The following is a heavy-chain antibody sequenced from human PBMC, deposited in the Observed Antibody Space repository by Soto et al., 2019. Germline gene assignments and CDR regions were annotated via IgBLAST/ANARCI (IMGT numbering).Heavy chain of an antibody. CDR3: VAGPYRAKSAY. CDR1: GGSINDYY. CDR2: GLRPDYT. Sequence: SETLSLTCTVSGGSINDYYWSWTRQPPGKGLEWIAYGLRPDYTGYNPSLRNRVTISSDTSKNQFSLRLISVTAADTAVYYCVAGPYRAKSAYWGQGTLVTVSS. V-gene: IGHV4-59*01. J-gene: IGHJ4*01.